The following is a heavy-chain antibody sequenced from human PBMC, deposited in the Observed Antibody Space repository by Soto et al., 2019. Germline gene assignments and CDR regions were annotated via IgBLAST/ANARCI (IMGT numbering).Heavy chain of an antibody. D-gene: IGHD2-15*01. CDR2: IIPIFGTA. Sequence: ASVKVSCKASGGTFSSYAISWVRQAPGQGLERMGGIIPIFGTANYAQKFQGRVTITADESTSTAYMELSSLISEDTALYYFAGGWLDYYYYYGMDVWGQGTTVTVSS. V-gene: IGHV1-69*13. CDR3: AGGWLDYYYYYGMDV. J-gene: IGHJ6*02. CDR1: GGTFSSYA.